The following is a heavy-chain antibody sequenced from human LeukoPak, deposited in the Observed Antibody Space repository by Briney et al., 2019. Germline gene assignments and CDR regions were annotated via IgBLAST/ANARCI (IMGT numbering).Heavy chain of an antibody. J-gene: IGHJ6*03. CDR1: GFTVSSNF. CDR2: IYSGGST. Sequence: GGSLRLSCAASGFTVSSNFLSWVRQAPGKGLEWVSLIYSGGSTYYADSVKGRFTISRDNSKNTLYLQMNSLRAEDTAVYYCAREFYGIAAAGSLNYYYMDVWGKGTTVTISS. V-gene: IGHV3-66*01. D-gene: IGHD6-13*01. CDR3: AREFYGIAAAGSLNYYYMDV.